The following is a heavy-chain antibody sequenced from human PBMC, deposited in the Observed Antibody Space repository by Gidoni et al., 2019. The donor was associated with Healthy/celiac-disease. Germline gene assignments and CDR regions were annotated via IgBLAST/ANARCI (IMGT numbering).Heavy chain of an antibody. CDR1: GFTFSRYA. D-gene: IGHD3-22*01. CDR3: AKARMIKVALTAFDY. V-gene: IGHV3-23*01. Sequence: EVQLLESGGGLVQPGGSLRLACAASGFTFSRYAMLWVRQAPGKGLEGVSAISGSGGSTYYADSVKGRFTISRDNSKNTLYLQMNSLRAEDTAVYYCAKARMIKVALTAFDYWGQGTLVTVSS. CDR2: ISGSGGST. J-gene: IGHJ4*02.